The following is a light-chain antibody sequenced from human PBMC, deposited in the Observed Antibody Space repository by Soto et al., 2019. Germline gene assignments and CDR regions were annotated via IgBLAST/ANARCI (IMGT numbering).Light chain of an antibody. J-gene: IGKJ5*01. Sequence: EVVMTQSPATLSVSPGERATLSCRASQSVSSSLAWYQQKPGQAPRLLIYGASTRATGIPARFIGGGSETEFTLTISSLQSEDFAVYYCQQYYNWPPLTFGQGTRLEIK. CDR1: QSVSSS. CDR3: QQYYNWPPLT. CDR2: GAS. V-gene: IGKV3-15*01.